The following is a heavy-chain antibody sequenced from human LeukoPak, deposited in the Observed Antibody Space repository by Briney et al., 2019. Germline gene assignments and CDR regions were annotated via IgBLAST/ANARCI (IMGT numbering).Heavy chain of an antibody. Sequence: ASVKVSCKASGYTFTSYAMHWVRQAPGQRLEWMGWINAGNGNTKYSQKFQGRVTITRDTSASTASMELSSLRSEDTAVYYCARENVNWFDPWGQGTLVTVSS. CDR2: INAGNGNT. D-gene: IGHD1-1*01. CDR3: ARENVNWFDP. CDR1: GYTFTSYA. V-gene: IGHV1-3*01. J-gene: IGHJ5*02.